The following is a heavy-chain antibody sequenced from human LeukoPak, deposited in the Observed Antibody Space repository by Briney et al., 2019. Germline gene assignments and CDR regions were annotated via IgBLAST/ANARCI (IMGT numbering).Heavy chain of an antibody. CDR3: AKGHYGGNQIEWDY. J-gene: IGHJ4*02. CDR1: GFTFSSYG. CDR2: ISGSGGST. V-gene: IGHV3-23*01. Sequence: GGSLRLSCAASGFTFSSYGMSWVRQAPGKGLEWVSAISGSGGSTYYADSVKGRFTISRDNSKNMLYLQMNSLRAEDTAVYYCAKGHYGGNQIEWDYWGQGTLVTVSS. D-gene: IGHD4-23*01.